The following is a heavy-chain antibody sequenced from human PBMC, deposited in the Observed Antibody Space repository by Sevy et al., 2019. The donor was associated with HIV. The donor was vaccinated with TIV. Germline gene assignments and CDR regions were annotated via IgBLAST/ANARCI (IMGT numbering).Heavy chain of an antibody. CDR3: ARGAYYYDSSGYSDY. Sequence: ASVKVSCKASGGTFSSYAISWVRQAPGQGLEWMGGIIPIFGTANYAQKFQGRVTITADESTSTAYMELSSLRSEDTAVYYCARGAYYYDSSGYSDYWGQGTLVTVSS. CDR1: GGTFSSYA. CDR2: IIPIFGTA. J-gene: IGHJ4*02. V-gene: IGHV1-69*13. D-gene: IGHD3-22*01.